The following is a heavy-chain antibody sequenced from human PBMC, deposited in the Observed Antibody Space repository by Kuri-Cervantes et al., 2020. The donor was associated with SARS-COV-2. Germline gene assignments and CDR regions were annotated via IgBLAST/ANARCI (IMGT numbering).Heavy chain of an antibody. CDR1: GYTFTSYG. Sequence: ASGKVSCKASGYTFTSYGISWVRQAPGQGLEWMGWISAYNGNTNYAQKLQGRVTLTTDPSTRTAYMELRSLRSDDTAVYYCAKEYGLGTYSPWFDSWGQGTLVTVSS. CDR2: ISAYNGNT. D-gene: IGHD3-10*01. CDR3: AKEYGLGTYSPWFDS. V-gene: IGHV1-18*01. J-gene: IGHJ5*01.